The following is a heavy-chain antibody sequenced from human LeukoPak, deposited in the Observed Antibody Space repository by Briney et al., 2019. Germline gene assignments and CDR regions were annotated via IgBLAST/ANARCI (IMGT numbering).Heavy chain of an antibody. V-gene: IGHV3-21*01. CDR2: ISSSSSYI. CDR3: ARDKEGPGGTLDY. CDR1: GFTFSSYS. Sequence: PGGSLRLSCAASGFTFSSYSMNWVRQAPGKGLEWVSSISSSSSYIYYADSVKGRFTISRDNAKNSLYLQMNRLRAEDTAVYYCARDKEGPGGTLDYRGQGTLVTVSS. D-gene: IGHD3-16*01. J-gene: IGHJ4*02.